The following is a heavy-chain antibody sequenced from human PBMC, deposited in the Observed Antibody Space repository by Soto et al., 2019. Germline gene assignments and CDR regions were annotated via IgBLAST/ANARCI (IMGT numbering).Heavy chain of an antibody. CDR1: VGCISMGGYY. J-gene: IGHJ6*02. Sequence: SETLSLGCTLSVGCISMGGYYRSCIGQHPGKGVEWIEYIYYSGSTYYNPYLTSRVTISVDTAKNQFTLKLSSVTAAATAVYYCARVRIRTGYYYYYGMDVWGQGTTVTVSS. CDR3: ARVRIRTGYYYYYGMDV. V-gene: IGHV4-31*03. D-gene: IGHD1-1*01. CDR2: IYYSGST.